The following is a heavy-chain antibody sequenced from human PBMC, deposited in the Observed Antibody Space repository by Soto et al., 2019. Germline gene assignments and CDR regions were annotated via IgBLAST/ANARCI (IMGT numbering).Heavy chain of an antibody. J-gene: IGHJ5*02. CDR1: GASISSCGYY. V-gene: IGHV4-31*03. D-gene: IGHD3-3*02. Sequence: PSETLSLTCTVSGASISSCGYYWTWIRQHPGKGLEWIGYIYYSGSTYYTPSLKSRVTISVDTSKNQFSLKLSSVTAADTAVYYCARTLAPWGQGTLVTGSS. CDR2: IYYSGST. CDR3: ARTLAP.